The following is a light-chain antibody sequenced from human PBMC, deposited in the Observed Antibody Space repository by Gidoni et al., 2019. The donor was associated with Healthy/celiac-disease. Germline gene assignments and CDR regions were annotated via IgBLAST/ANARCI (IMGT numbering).Light chain of an antibody. CDR2: NNN. J-gene: IGLJ3*02. V-gene: IGLV1-51*01. Sequence: QSVLTQPPPGAAAPGQKVTISSSGSSSNIGNNYVSWYQQLPGTAPKLLIYNNNKRPSGIPYRFSGSKSGTSATLGITGLQTGDEADYYCGTWDSSLRGVFGGGTKLTVL. CDR3: GTWDSSLRGV. CDR1: SSNIGNNY.